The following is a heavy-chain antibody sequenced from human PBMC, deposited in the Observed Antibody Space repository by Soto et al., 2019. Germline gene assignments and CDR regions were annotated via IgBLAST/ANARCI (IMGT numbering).Heavy chain of an antibody. CDR3: ASVGRNSSSWYRYYYYMDV. V-gene: IGHV3-64*01. D-gene: IGHD6-13*01. Sequence: VGSLRLSCAASGFTFSSYAMSWVRQAPGKGLEWVSAISSNGGSTYYANSVKGRFTISRDNSKNTLYLQMGSLRAEDMAVYYCASVGRNSSSWYRYYYYMDVWGKGTTVSVSS. CDR2: ISSNGGST. CDR1: GFTFSSYA. J-gene: IGHJ6*03.